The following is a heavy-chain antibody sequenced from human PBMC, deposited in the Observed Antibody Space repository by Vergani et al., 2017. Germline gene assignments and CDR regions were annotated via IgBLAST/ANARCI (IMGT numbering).Heavy chain of an antibody. Sequence: QVQLVESGGGLVKPGGSLRLSCAASGFTFSDYYMSWIRQAPGKGLEWVSYISSSGSTIYYADSVKGRFTISRDNAKNSLYLQMNSLRAEDTALYYCAKEGCSSTSCYPYYYYYYYMDVWGKGTTVTVSS. CDR3: AKEGCSSTSCYPYYYYYYYMDV. J-gene: IGHJ6*03. V-gene: IGHV3-11*01. CDR2: ISSSGSTI. CDR1: GFTFSDYY. D-gene: IGHD2-2*01.